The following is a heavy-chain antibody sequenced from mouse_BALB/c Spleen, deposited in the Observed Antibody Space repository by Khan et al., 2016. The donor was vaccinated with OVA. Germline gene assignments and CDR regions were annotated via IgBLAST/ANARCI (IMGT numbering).Heavy chain of an antibody. D-gene: IGHD2-14*01. CDR1: GYTFTTYT. Sequence: QVQLQQSGAELARPGASVKMSCKASGYTFTTYTIHWVKQRPGQGLEWIGYIIPSTDYTTYNQKFKDKATLTADKSSSTAYMQLSSLTSDDSAVYYCAKEGAYYRSDGWFAYWGQGNLVTVS. V-gene: IGHV1-4*01. J-gene: IGHJ3*01. CDR2: IIPSTDYT. CDR3: AKEGAYYRSDGWFAY.